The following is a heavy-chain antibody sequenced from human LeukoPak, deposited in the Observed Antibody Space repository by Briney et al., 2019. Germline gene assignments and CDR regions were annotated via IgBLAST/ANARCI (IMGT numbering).Heavy chain of an antibody. CDR2: ISSSGSTI. CDR1: GFTFSDYY. V-gene: IGHV3-11*04. CDR3: ARLYCSGGSCYESGPLNDY. J-gene: IGHJ4*02. D-gene: IGHD2-15*01. Sequence: PGGSLRLSCAASGFTFSDYYMSWIRQAPGKGLEWVSYISSSGSTIYYADSAKGRFTISRDNAKNSLYLQVNSLRAEDTAVYYCARLYCSGGSCYESGPLNDYWGQGTLVTVSS.